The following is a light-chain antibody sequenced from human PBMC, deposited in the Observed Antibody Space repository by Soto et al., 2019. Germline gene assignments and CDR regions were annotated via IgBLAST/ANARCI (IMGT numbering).Light chain of an antibody. CDR1: SSNIGSNY. V-gene: IGLV1-44*01. CDR3: ATWDDSLDAGV. J-gene: IGLJ3*02. Sequence: QPVLTQPPSVSGTPGQSVTISCSGTSSNIGSNYVNWYQQLPGTAPKLLIHSNGQRPSGVPDRFSGSKSGTSASLAISGLQSHDEADYYCATWDDSLDAGVFGGGTQLTVL. CDR2: SNG.